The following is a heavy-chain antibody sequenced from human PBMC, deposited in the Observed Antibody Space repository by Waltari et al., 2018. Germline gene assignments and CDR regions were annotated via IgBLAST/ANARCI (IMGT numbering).Heavy chain of an antibody. CDR3: ARGRDVFANFDYNWFDP. CDR1: GYTFINYE. Sequence: QVQLVQTGADVLRPGAAVKVSCQASGYTFINYELTWGRQAAGQGLEWMGWVNPNSGTTAYAQKFQGRISLTWDTFTRTAYMELSNLRSDDTAVFYCARGRDVFANFDYNWFDPWGQGTLVTVSS. CDR2: VNPNSGTT. J-gene: IGHJ5*02. V-gene: IGHV1-8*02. D-gene: IGHD3-3*01.